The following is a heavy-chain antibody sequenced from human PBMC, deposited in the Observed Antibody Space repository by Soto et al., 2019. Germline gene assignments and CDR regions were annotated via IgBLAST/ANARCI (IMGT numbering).Heavy chain of an antibody. CDR3: AGAIITIFGVVKCLDP. Sequence: SETLSLTCAVSGGSISSGGYSWSWLRQPPGKGLEWIGYIYHSGSTYYNPSLKSRVTISVDRSKNQFSLKLSSVTAADTAVYYCAGAIITIFGVVKCLDPWGQGTLVTVSS. D-gene: IGHD3-3*01. CDR2: IYHSGST. V-gene: IGHV4-30-2*01. J-gene: IGHJ5*02. CDR1: GGSISSGGYS.